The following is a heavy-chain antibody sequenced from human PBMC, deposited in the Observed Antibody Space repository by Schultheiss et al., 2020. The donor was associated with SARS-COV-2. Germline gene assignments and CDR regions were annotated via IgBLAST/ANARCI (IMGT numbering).Heavy chain of an antibody. CDR2: INHSGST. D-gene: IGHD1-26*01. CDR3: AKTAGGYFDL. V-gene: IGHV4-61*08. J-gene: IGHJ2*01. Sequence: SETLSLTCTVSGGSISSGGYYWSWIRQPPGKGLEWIGEINHSGSTNYNPSLKSRVTISVDTSKNQFSLKLSSVTAADTAVYYCAKTAGGYFDLWGRGTLVTVSS. CDR1: GGSISSGGYY.